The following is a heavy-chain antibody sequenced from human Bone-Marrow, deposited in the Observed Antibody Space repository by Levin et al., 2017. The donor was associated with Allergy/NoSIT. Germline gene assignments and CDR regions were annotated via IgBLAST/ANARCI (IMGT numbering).Heavy chain of an antibody. D-gene: IGHD4-23*01. CDR2: ISAYNGNT. J-gene: IGHJ2*01. Sequence: ASVKVSCKASGYTFTSYGISWVRQAPGQGLEWMGWISAYNGNTNYAQKLQGRVTMTTDTSTSTAYMELRSLRSDDTAVYYCARARAGITVVTPGGYFDRWGRGTLVTVSS. CDR1: GYTFTSYG. V-gene: IGHV1-18*01. CDR3: ARARAGITVVTPGGYFDR.